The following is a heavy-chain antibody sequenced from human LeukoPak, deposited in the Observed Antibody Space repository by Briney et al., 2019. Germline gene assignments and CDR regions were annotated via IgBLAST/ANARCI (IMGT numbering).Heavy chain of an antibody. CDR2: TYYGSQFYN. J-gene: IGHJ3*02. CDR1: GDSVSSTNAG. D-gene: IGHD1-14*01. V-gene: IGHV6-1*01. CDR3: ARGTAFDI. Sequence: SQTLSLTCAISGDSVSSTNAGWNWIRQSSSSGLEWLGRTYYGSQFYNDYADSVKGRIPITPATSKNQFSLQLSSLTPDDTAVYYCARGTAFDIWGQGTMVTVSS.